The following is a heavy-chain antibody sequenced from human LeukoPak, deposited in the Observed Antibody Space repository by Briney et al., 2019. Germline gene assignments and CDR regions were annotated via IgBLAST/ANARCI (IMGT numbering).Heavy chain of an antibody. CDR2: ISGSGDNT. CDR3: AKSGGSYPYYFDY. Sequence: PGGSLRLSCAASGFTFSSYAMSWVRQAPGKGLERVSAISGSGDNTYYADSVKGRFTISRDNSKNTLYLQMNSLRAEDTAVYYCAKSGGSYPYYFDYWGQGTLVTVSS. CDR1: GFTFSSYA. J-gene: IGHJ4*02. D-gene: IGHD1-26*01. V-gene: IGHV3-23*01.